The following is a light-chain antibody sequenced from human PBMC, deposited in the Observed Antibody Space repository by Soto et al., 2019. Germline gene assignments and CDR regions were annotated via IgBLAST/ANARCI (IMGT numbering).Light chain of an antibody. V-gene: IGKV1-9*01. CDR3: QKLDNYPLT. J-gene: IGKJ4*01. Sequence: DIQLTQSPSFLSASVGDRVTITCRASQGISSNLAWYQQKPGKAPKLLIYVASTLQSGVPSRFSGSGSGTEFTLTISSLQPEDFATYYCQKLDNYPLTFGGGTKVEIK. CDR1: QGISSN. CDR2: VAS.